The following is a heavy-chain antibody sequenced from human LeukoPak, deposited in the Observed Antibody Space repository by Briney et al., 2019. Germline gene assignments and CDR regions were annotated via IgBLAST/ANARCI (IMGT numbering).Heavy chain of an antibody. CDR1: GGSISSSGQY. D-gene: IGHD1-1*01. CDR3: ARQVQGVIRPDY. J-gene: IGHJ4*02. CDR2: IYYSGST. Sequence: SETLSLTRTVSGGSISSSGQYWGWIRQPPGKGLEWIGTIYYSGSTYYNPSLKSRVTVSVDTSKNQFSLELSSVTAADTAVYYCARQVQGVIRPDYWGQGTLVTVSS. V-gene: IGHV4-39*01.